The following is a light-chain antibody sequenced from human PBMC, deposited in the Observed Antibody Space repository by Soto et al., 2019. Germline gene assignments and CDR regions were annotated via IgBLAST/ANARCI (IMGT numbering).Light chain of an antibody. V-gene: IGKV1-39*01. Sequence: DIHMTQSPSSLSASVGDRVTITCRASQSISRYLNWYQQKLGKAPKLLIYAASSLQSGVPSRFSGSGSGTDFTVTISSLQPEDFATYYCQQSFSTPYTFGQGTNLEIK. CDR2: AAS. J-gene: IGKJ2*01. CDR1: QSISRY. CDR3: QQSFSTPYT.